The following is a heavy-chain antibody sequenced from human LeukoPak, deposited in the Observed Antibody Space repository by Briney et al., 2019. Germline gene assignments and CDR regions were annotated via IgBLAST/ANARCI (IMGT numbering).Heavy chain of an antibody. Sequence: GGSLRLSCAASGFTFSNAWMSWVRQAPGKGLEWVGRIKSKTDGGTTDYAAPVKGRFTISRDDSKNTLYLQMNSLRAEDTAVYYCAKDSNWVGSGSGSYPTLDYWGQGTLVTVSS. J-gene: IGHJ4*02. V-gene: IGHV3-15*01. CDR3: AKDSNWVGSGSGSYPTLDY. CDR1: GFTFSNAW. D-gene: IGHD3-10*01. CDR2: IKSKTDGGTT.